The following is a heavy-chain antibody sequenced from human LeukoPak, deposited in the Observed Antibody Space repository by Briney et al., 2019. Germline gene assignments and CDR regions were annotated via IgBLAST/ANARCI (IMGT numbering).Heavy chain of an antibody. CDR1: GFTFDDYA. V-gene: IGHV3-9*01. CDR2: ISWNSGSI. J-gene: IGHJ6*02. Sequence: GGALRLSCAASGFTFDDYAMHWVRQAPGKGLEWVSGISWNSGSIGYADSVKGRFTISRDNAKNSLYLQINSLRAEDTALYYCAKDGGYQSYYYYGMDVWGQGTTVTVSS. CDR3: AKDGGYQSYYYYGMDV. D-gene: IGHD3-22*01.